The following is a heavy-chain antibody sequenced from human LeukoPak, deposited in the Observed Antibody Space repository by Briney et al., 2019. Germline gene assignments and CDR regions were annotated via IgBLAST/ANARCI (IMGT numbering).Heavy chain of an antibody. V-gene: IGHV4-59*08. CDR1: GGSISSYY. CDR2: IYYSGST. J-gene: IGHJ4*02. Sequence: SETLSLTCTVSGGSISSYYWSWIRQPPGKGLEWIGYIYYSGSTNYNPSLKSRATISVDTSKNQFSLKLSSVTAADTAVYYCARLRLPYGDRELDYWGQGTLVTVSS. CDR3: ARLRLPYGDRELDY. D-gene: IGHD4-17*01.